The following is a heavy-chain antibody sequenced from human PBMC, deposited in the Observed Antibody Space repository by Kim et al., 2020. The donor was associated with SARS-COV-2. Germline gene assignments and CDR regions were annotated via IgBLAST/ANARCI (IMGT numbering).Heavy chain of an antibody. J-gene: IGHJ5*02. CDR2: ISYDGSNK. CDR3: ARVQVAAAGTVLWFDP. Sequence: GGSLRLSCAASGFTFSSYAMHWVRQAPGKGLEWVAVISYDGSNKYYADSVKGRFTISRDNSKNTLYLQMNSLRAEDTAVYYCARVQVAAAGTVLWFDPWGQGTLVTVSS. V-gene: IGHV3-30-3*01. D-gene: IGHD6-13*01. CDR1: GFTFSSYA.